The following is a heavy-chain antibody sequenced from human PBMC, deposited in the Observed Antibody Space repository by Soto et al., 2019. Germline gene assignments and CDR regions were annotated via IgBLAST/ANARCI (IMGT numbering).Heavy chain of an antibody. D-gene: IGHD3-10*01. CDR1: GGSFSGYY. CDR3: ARTMVRDPRYFQH. Sequence: QVQLQQWGAGLLKPSETLSLTCAVYGGSFSGYYWSWIRQPPGKGLEWIGEINHSGSTNYNPSLRSRVTISVDTSKNQFSLKLSSVTAADTAVYYCARTMVRDPRYFQHWGQGTLVTASS. CDR2: INHSGST. V-gene: IGHV4-34*01. J-gene: IGHJ1*01.